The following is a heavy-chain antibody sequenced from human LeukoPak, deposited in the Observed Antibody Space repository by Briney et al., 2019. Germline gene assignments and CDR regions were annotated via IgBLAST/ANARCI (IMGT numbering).Heavy chain of an antibody. J-gene: IGHJ6*02. CDR3: TRVEGPNYYFYGMDV. V-gene: IGHV3-23*01. CDR2: TSDRGDYT. CDR1: GFTFTSYS. D-gene: IGHD3/OR15-3a*01. Sequence: PGGSLRLSCAASGFTFTSYSMSWVRQAPGKGLERVSGTSDRGDYTYYADSVKGRFTISRDNAKNTLYLQMNSLGAQDTAVYYCTRVEGPNYYFYGMDVWGQGTTVTVFS.